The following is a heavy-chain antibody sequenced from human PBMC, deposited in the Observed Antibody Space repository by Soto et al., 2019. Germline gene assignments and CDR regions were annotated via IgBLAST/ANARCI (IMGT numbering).Heavy chain of an antibody. V-gene: IGHV3-21*06. CDR3: ARDWSSSDWFPHIDY. Sequence: EVQLVESGGGLVKPGGSLRLSCAASGFTFRSYSINWVRQAPGKGLEWVSSISGSSSFIYYADSVKGRFSISRDNAKNSLYLQMKSLRAEDTAVYYCARDWSSSDWFPHIDYWGQGTLVTVSS. CDR2: ISGSSSFI. D-gene: IGHD6-19*01. CDR1: GFTFRSYS. J-gene: IGHJ4*02.